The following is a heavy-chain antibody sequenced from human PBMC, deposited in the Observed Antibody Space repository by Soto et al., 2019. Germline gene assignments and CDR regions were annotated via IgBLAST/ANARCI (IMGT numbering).Heavy chain of an antibody. J-gene: IGHJ3*02. CDR1: GYTFTSYA. CDR3: ARVPGTGAFDI. CDR2: INAGNGNT. V-gene: IGHV1-3*01. Sequence: ASVKVSFKASGYTFTSYAMHWVRQAPGQRLEWMGWINAGNGNTKYSQKFQGRVTITRDTSASTAYMELSSLRSEDTAVYYCARVPGTGAFDIWGQGTMVTVSS. D-gene: IGHD2-2*01.